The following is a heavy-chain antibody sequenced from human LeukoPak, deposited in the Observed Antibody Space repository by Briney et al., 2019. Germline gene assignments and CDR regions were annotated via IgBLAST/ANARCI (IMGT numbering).Heavy chain of an antibody. CDR1: GGSFSGYY. D-gene: IGHD1-14*01. Sequence: PSETLSLTCAVYGGSFSGYYWSWIRQPPGKGLEWIGEINHSGSTNYNPSLKSRVTISVDTSKNQISLKLSSVTAADTAVYYCARSRGYRNRGHYYYMDVWGKGTTVTVSS. CDR3: ARSRGYRNRGHYYYMDV. V-gene: IGHV4-34*01. J-gene: IGHJ6*03. CDR2: INHSGST.